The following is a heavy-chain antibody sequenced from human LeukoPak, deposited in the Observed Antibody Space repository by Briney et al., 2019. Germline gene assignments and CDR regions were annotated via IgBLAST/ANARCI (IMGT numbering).Heavy chain of an antibody. CDR1: GGSIGSSSWY. D-gene: IGHD2-8*01. Sequence: PSETLSLTCTVSGGSIGSSSWYWGWIRQSPGKGLEWIGMINYSGSTHYNPSLKNRVTISVDTSRNQFSVKLNSMTATDTAMYFCATLPCGLRANWFDPWGQGTLVTVSS. V-gene: IGHV4-39*01. J-gene: IGHJ5*02. CDR3: ATLPCGLRANWFDP. CDR2: INYSGST.